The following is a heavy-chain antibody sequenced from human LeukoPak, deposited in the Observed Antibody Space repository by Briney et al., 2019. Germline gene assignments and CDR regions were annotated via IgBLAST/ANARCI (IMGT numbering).Heavy chain of an antibody. V-gene: IGHV3-23*01. Sequence: GGSLRLSCAASGFTFSTYPMSWVRQAPGMGPEWVSSLRVSGGSTYYADSVKGRFTISRDNAKNSLYLQMNSLRAEDTAVYYCARSVAGRTIDFWGQGTLVTVSS. CDR3: ARSVAGRTIDF. CDR2: LRVSGGST. CDR1: GFTFSTYP. D-gene: IGHD6-19*01. J-gene: IGHJ4*02.